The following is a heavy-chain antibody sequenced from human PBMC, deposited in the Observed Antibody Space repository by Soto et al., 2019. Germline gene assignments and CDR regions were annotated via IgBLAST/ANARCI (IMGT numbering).Heavy chain of an antibody. CDR3: AREHKVVNDFEF. V-gene: IGHV4-4*07. Sequence: QVQLQESGPGLVKPSDTLSLSCTVSGGSISSYYWNWIRQPAGKGLEWIGRIYSSGATNYNPSLKSRVTMSKDTSTNHFSLRLTSVTPADTAVYYCAREHKVVNDFEFWGQGILVTVSS. CDR1: GGSISSYY. D-gene: IGHD2-15*01. CDR2: IYSSGAT. J-gene: IGHJ4*02.